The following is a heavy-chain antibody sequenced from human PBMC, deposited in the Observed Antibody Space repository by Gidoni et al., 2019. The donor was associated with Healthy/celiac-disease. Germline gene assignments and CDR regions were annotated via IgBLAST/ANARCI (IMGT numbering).Heavy chain of an antibody. CDR3: ATSTWFVEGYFDY. CDR1: TFSFSNYG. D-gene: IGHD3-10*01. Sequence: QVQLVESGGGVVQPGRSLRLSCAASTFSFSNYGMHWVRQAPGKGLEWVSAIWYDGSNKYYADSVKGRFTISRDNSKNTVSLQMNSLRAEDTAVYYCATSTWFVEGYFDYWGQGTLVTVSS. CDR2: IWYDGSNK. V-gene: IGHV3-33*01. J-gene: IGHJ4*02.